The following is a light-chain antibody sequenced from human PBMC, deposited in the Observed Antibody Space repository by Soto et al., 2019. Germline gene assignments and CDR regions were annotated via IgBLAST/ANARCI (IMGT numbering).Light chain of an antibody. CDR1: QSVSSY. CDR2: DAS. V-gene: IGKV3-11*01. Sequence: EIVLTQSPATLSLSPGERATLSCRASQSVSSYLAWYQQKPGQAPRLLIYDASNRATGIPARFSGSGSGTDFTLTIRSVEPEDFAVYYCQQRSNFGQGTRLEIK. J-gene: IGKJ5*01. CDR3: QQRSN.